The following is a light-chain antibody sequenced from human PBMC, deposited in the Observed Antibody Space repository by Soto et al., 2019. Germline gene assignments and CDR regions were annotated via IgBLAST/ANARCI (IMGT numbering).Light chain of an antibody. CDR2: DAS. V-gene: IGKV3-11*01. J-gene: IGKJ5*01. Sequence: EIVLTQSPATLSLSPGERATLSCRASQSVSWYLAWYQQKPGQAPRLLIYDASNRATGIPARFSGSGSGTDFTLTISSLEPEDFAVYYCHQRSNCPITFGQGTRLEIK. CDR1: QSVSWY. CDR3: HQRSNCPIT.